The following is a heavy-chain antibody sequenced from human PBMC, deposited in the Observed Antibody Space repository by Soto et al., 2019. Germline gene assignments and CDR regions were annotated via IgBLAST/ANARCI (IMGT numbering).Heavy chain of an antibody. CDR2: ISYDGSNK. V-gene: IGHV3-30*18. D-gene: IGHD3-10*01. CDR3: AKGPHYYGSGSQYGMDV. Sequence: GGSLRLSCAASGFTFSSYGMHWVRQAPGKGLEWVAVISYDGSNKYYVDSVKGRFTISRDNSKNTLYLQMNSLRAEDTAVYYCAKGPHYYGSGSQYGMDVWGQGTTVTV. J-gene: IGHJ6*02. CDR1: GFTFSSYG.